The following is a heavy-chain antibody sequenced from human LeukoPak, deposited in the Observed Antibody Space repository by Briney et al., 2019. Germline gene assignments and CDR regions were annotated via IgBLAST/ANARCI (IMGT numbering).Heavy chain of an antibody. Sequence: ETGGSLRLSCAASGFTFSSRGMNWVRQAPGKGLEWVSGITGSGGNRYYADSVKGRFTISRDNSKNTLYLQMNSLRAEDTAVYYCAREREGVLWFGSAGYWGQGTLVTVSS. D-gene: IGHD3-10*01. CDR3: AREREGVLWFGSAGY. V-gene: IGHV3-23*01. J-gene: IGHJ4*02. CDR1: GFTFSSRG. CDR2: ITGSGGNR.